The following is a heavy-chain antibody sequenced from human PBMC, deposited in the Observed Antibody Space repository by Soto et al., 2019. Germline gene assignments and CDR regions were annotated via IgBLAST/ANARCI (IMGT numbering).Heavy chain of an antibody. V-gene: IGHV1-2*02. Sequence: ASVQVSCTASGYTFTCYYMHWVRQAPGQGLEWMGWINPNSGGTNYAQKFQGRVTMTRDTSISTAYMELSRLRSDDTAVYYCAREVTSSSSSGRFDSRGKGTLGTVS. CDR2: INPNSGGT. D-gene: IGHD6-6*01. J-gene: IGHJ5*01. CDR1: GYTFTCYY. CDR3: AREVTSSSSSGRFDS.